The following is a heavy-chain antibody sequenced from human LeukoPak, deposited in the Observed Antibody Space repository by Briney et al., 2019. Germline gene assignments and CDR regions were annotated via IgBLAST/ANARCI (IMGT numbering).Heavy chain of an antibody. V-gene: IGHV4-59*01. J-gene: IGHJ4*02. Sequence: SETLSLTCTVSGGSISSYYWSWIRQPPGKGLEWIGYIYYSGSTNYNPSLKSRVTISVDTSKNQFSLKLSSVTADDTAVYYCARGPSWGAAAGTPWVYWGQGTLVTVSS. CDR2: IYYSGST. CDR3: ARGPSWGAAAGTPWVY. D-gene: IGHD6-13*01. CDR1: GGSISSYY.